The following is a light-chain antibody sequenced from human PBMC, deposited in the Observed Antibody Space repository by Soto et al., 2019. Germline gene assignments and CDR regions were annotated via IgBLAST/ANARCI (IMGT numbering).Light chain of an antibody. CDR2: GAS. V-gene: IGKV3-20*01. J-gene: IGKJ4*01. CDR1: QSVSSSY. CDR3: QQYGSSPRLT. Sequence: EIVLTQSPGTLSLSPGERATLSCRASQSVSSSYLTWYQQKPGQAPRRLIYGASSRATGIPDRFSGSGSGTDFTLTISRLEPEDFAVYYCQQYGSSPRLTFGGGTKVEI.